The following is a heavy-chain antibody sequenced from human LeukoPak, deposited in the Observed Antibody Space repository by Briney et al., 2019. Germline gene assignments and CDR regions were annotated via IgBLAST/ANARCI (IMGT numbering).Heavy chain of an antibody. Sequence: GGSLRLSCAASGFTLSSYSMNWVRQAPGKGLEWVSFISTSSSYIYYADSLKGRFTISRDNAKKSLYLQINSLRAEDTAVYYCARVTRGGYDGYFDYWGQGTLVTVSS. J-gene: IGHJ4*02. V-gene: IGHV3-21*01. CDR1: GFTLSSYS. D-gene: IGHD5-12*01. CDR3: ARVTRGGYDGYFDY. CDR2: ISTSSSYI.